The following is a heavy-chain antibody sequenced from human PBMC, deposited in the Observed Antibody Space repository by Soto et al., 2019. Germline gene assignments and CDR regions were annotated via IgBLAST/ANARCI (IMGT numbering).Heavy chain of an antibody. D-gene: IGHD3-10*01. V-gene: IGHV1-69*02. J-gene: IGHJ5*02. CDR1: GGTFSSYT. Sequence: SVKVSCKASGGTFSSYTISWVRQAPGQGLEWMGRIIPILGIANYAQKFQGRVTITADKSTSTAYMELSSLRSEDTAVYYCARASYYYGSGSSRHWFDPWGQGTLVTVSS. CDR3: ARASYYYGSGSSRHWFDP. CDR2: IIPILGIA.